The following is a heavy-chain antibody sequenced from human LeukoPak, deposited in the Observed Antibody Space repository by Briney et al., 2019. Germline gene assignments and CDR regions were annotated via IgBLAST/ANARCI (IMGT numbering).Heavy chain of an antibody. CDR2: IGNSGNT. D-gene: IGHD3-10*01. J-gene: IGHJ5*02. CDR1: GGSISGYY. CDR3: ARYYCTGGSCYVTNWLGP. V-gene: IGHV4-59*01. Sequence: SETLSLTCTVSGGSISGYYWSWIRQPPGKGLEWIGFIGNSGNTNYNASLKSRVTISADTSKNQFSLSLTSVTAADTAVYYCARYYCTGGSCYVTNWLGPWGQGTLVVASS.